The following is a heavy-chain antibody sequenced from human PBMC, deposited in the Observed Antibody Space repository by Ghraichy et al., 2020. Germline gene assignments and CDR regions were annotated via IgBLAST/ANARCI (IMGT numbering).Heavy chain of an antibody. V-gene: IGHV1-2*02. CDR3: AIYDSSGLGAFDI. CDR2: INPNSGGT. J-gene: IGHJ3*02. CDR1: GYTFTGYY. D-gene: IGHD3-22*01. Sequence: ASVKVSCKASGYTFTGYYMHWVRQAPGQGLEWMGWINPNSGGTNYAQKFQGRVTMTRDTSISTAYMELSRLRSDDTAVYYCAIYDSSGLGAFDIWGQGTMVTVSS.